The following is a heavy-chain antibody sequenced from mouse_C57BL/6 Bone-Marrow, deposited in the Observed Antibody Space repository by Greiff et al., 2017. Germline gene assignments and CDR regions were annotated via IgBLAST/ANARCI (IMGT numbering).Heavy chain of an antibody. CDR3: TPGSGAWFAY. CDR1: GFNIKDDY. V-gene: IGHV14-4*01. J-gene: IGHJ3*01. Sequence: VQLKQSGAELVRPGASVKLSCTASGFNIKDDYMHWVKQRPEQGLEWIGWIDPENGDTEYASKFQGKATITADTSSNTAYLQLSSLTSEDTAVYYCTPGSGAWFAYWGQGTLVTVSA. D-gene: IGHD6-1*01. CDR2: IDPENGDT.